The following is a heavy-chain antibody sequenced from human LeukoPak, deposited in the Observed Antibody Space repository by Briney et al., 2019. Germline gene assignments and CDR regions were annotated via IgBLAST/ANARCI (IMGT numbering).Heavy chain of an antibody. CDR3: ARNPGGGYFEY. CDR1: GFTFSSYG. J-gene: IGHJ4*02. V-gene: IGHV3-33*01. CDR2: IWNDGSNK. D-gene: IGHD3-10*01. Sequence: GGSLRLSCAASGFTFSSYGMHWVRQAPGKGLEWVAVIWNDGSNKYYTDSVKGRFSISRDNAQNSLYLQMNSLRDEDTAVYYCARNPGGGYFEYWGQGTLVTVSS.